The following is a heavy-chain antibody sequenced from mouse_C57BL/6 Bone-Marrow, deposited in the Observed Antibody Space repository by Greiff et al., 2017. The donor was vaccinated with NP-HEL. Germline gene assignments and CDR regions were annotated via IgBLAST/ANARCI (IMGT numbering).Heavy chain of an antibody. CDR3: ARSPILWLRLGYWYFDV. CDR2: IRNKANGYTT. CDR1: GFTFTDYY. Sequence: EVKLVESGGGLVQPGGSLSLSCAASGFTFTDYYMSWVRQPPGKALEWLGFIRNKANGYTTEYSASVKGRFTISRDNSQSILYLQMNALRAEDSATYYGARSPILWLRLGYWYFDVWGTGTTVTVSS. D-gene: IGHD2-2*01. V-gene: IGHV7-3*01. J-gene: IGHJ1*03.